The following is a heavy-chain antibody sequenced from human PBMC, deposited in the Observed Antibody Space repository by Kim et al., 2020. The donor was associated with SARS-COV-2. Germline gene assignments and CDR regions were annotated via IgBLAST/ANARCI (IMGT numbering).Heavy chain of an antibody. V-gene: IGHV1-3*01. CDR3: ASLMGEYSSSSWFDP. CDR2: INAGNGNT. D-gene: IGHD6-6*01. Sequence: ASVKVSCKASGYTFTSYAMHWVRQAPGQRLEWMGWINAGNGNTKYSQKFQGGVTITRDTSASTAYMELSSLRSEDTAVYYCASLMGEYSSSSWFDPWGQGTLVTVSS. CDR1: GYTFTSYA. J-gene: IGHJ5*02.